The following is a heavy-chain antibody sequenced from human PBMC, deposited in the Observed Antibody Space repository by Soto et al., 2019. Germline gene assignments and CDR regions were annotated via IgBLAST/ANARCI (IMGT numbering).Heavy chain of an antibody. CDR3: APGRPAAHCSCVTCYNFAC. Sequence: QVQLVQSGGEVKKPGASMKVSCKASGYTFINYLISWVRQAPGQGLEWMGWISADSGNTNYAQKFQGRVTLTTDTSTNRACMDLRRLRSDDTATYYCAPGRPAAHCSCVTCYNFACWGQGTLVTVSS. J-gene: IGHJ4*02. CDR1: GYTFINYL. CDR2: ISADSGNT. D-gene: IGHD2-15*01. V-gene: IGHV1-18*01.